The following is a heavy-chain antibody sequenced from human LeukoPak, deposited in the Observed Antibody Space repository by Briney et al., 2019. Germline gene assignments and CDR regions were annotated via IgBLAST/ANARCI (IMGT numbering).Heavy chain of an antibody. CDR1: GFTFSSYW. V-gene: IGHV3-7*04. J-gene: IGHJ4*02. CDR3: AREDRTGYFDY. Sequence: GGSLRLSCAASGFTFSSYWMSWVRQAPGKGLEWVANIKQDGSEKYYVDSVKGRFTISRDNARNSLYLQMNSLRAEDTAVYYCAREDRTGYFDYWGQGTLVTVSS. CDR2: IKQDGSEK. D-gene: IGHD2-15*01.